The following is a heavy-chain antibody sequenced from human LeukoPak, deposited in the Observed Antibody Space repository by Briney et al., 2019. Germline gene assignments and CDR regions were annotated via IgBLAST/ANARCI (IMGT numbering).Heavy chain of an antibody. CDR1: GGSISSSSYY. V-gene: IGHV4-39*06. CDR3: ARDPRGELPLDY. J-gene: IGHJ4*02. D-gene: IGHD3-16*01. Sequence: SETLSLTCTGSGGSISSSSYYWGCIRQPPGKGLEWIGEIYHSGSANYTPSLTSRVTISLDKSNNQFALRLYSVTAADTAVYYCARDPRGELPLDYWGRRTLVTVSS. CDR2: IYHSGSA.